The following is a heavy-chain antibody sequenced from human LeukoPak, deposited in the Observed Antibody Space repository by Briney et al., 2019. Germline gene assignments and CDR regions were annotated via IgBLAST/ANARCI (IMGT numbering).Heavy chain of an antibody. CDR2: IGYDESKK. CDR3: ARDELYDILTGSIPYFDY. D-gene: IGHD3-9*01. V-gene: IGHV3-30*02. CDR1: GFTFNNFG. Sequence: GGSLRLSCEASGFTFNNFGMHWVCQAPGKGLEWVAFIGYDESKKYYAESVKGRFTISRDNAKNSQYLQMNSLRAEDTAVYYCARDELYDILTGSIPYFDYWGQGTLVTVSS. J-gene: IGHJ4*02.